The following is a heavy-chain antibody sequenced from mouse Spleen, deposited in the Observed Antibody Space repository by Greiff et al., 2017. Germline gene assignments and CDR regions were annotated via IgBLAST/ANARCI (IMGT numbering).Heavy chain of an antibody. CDR2: IYPRSGNT. V-gene: IGHV1-81*01. CDR1: GYTFTSYG. Sequence: VKLQESGAELARPGASVKLSCKASGYTFTSYGISWVKQRTGQGLEWIGEIYPRSGNTYYNEKFKGKATLTADKSSSTAYMELRSLTSEDSAVYFCASLTGTEFAYWGQGTLVTVSA. CDR3: ASLTGTEFAY. D-gene: IGHD4-1*01. J-gene: IGHJ3*01.